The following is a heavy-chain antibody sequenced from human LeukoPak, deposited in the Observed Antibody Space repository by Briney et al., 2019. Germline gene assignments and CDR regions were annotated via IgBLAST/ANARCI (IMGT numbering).Heavy chain of an antibody. V-gene: IGHV3-30-3*01. CDR1: GFTFSSYA. J-gene: IGHJ4*02. CDR3: AKDHSSSFPDC. CDR2: ISYDGSNK. D-gene: IGHD6-13*01. Sequence: GGSLRLSCAASGFTFSSYAMHWVRQAPGKGLEWVAVISYDGSNKYYADSVKGRFTVSRDNAKNSLYLQMNSLRAEDTAVYYCAKDHSSSFPDCWGQGTLVTVSS.